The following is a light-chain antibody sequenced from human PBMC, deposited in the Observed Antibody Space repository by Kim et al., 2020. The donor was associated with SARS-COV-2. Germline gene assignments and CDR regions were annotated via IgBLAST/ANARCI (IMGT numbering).Light chain of an antibody. CDR1: EDISRW. CDR3: QQANSFPIT. CDR2: AAS. J-gene: IGKJ5*01. Sequence: AYVGDRVTITCRASEDISRWLAWYQQKPGKAPKLMIYAASTLQSGVPSRFSGSGSGTDFTLTISSLQPEDFAVYYCQQANSFPITFGQGTRLEIK. V-gene: IGKV1-12*01.